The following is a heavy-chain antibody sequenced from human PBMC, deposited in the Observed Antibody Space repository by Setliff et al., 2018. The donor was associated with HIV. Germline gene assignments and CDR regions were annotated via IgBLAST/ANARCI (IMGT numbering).Heavy chain of an antibody. J-gene: IGHJ6*03. CDR1: GFTFSSYA. V-gene: IGHV3-30*04. Sequence: GESLKISCAASGFTFSSYAIHWVRRAPGKGLEWVAVISYDGNNKYYADSVNGRFTISRDNAKNTLYLQMNSLRTEDTAVYHCVRVCLRCKDLIYSYMDVWGKGTTVTVSS. D-gene: IGHD4-17*01. CDR2: ISYDGNNK. CDR3: VRVCLRCKDLIYSYMDV.